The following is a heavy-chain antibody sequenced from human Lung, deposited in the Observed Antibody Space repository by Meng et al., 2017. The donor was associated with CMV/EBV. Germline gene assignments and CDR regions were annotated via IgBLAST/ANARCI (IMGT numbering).Heavy chain of an antibody. CDR3: ARVLGQLVSPYGMDV. Sequence: ASVKVSXKASGYTFTNYYMHWVRQAPGQGLEWMGVINPSGGSTTYAQKFQGRLTMTRDTSTSTVYMELSSLKSEDTAMYYCARVLGQLVSPYGMDVWGKGTTVTVSS. D-gene: IGHD6-13*01. J-gene: IGHJ6*04. CDR2: INPSGGST. V-gene: IGHV1-46*01. CDR1: GYTFTNYY.